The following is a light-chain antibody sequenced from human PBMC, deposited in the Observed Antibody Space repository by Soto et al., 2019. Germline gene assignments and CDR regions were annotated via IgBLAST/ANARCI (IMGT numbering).Light chain of an antibody. CDR3: AAWEDSLNGFVV. J-gene: IGLJ2*01. V-gene: IGLV1-44*01. Sequence: QSVLTQPPSASGTPGQRVNISCSGSMSNIGLNSVHWYQQLPGTAPKLLIYSNDQRPSGVPDRFSGSKSGSSASLAITGLQSEDEADYYCAAWEDSLNGFVVFGGGTKLTVL. CDR2: SND. CDR1: MSNIGLNS.